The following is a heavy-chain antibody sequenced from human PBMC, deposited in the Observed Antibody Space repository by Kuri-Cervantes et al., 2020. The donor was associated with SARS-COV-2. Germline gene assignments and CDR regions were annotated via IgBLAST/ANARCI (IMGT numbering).Heavy chain of an antibody. CDR1: GFTFSSYA. Sequence: GGSLRLSCAASGFTFSSYAMHWVRQAPGKGLEWVSSISSSSSYIYYADSVKGRFTISRDNAKNSLYLQMNSLRAEDTAVYYCAREHCSSTSCYGLDYWGQGTLVTVSS. CDR2: ISSSSSYI. CDR3: AREHCSSTSCYGLDY. D-gene: IGHD2-2*01. J-gene: IGHJ4*02. V-gene: IGHV3-21*01.